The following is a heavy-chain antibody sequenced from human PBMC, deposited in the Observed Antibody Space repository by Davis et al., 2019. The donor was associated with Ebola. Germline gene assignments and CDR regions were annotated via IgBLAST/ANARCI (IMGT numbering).Heavy chain of an antibody. CDR1: GYTFSGYY. D-gene: IGHD1-26*01. CDR2: VNPATGAT. Sequence: ASVKVSCKASGYTFSGYYMHWVRQAPGQGLEWMGWVNPATGATYYAQKFQGWVTMTMDTSITSLYLEMSRLKSGDTAVYYCVKGTLGGGNWFFDHWGRGTLVTVSS. V-gene: IGHV1-2*04. CDR3: VKGTLGGGNWFFDH. J-gene: IGHJ2*01.